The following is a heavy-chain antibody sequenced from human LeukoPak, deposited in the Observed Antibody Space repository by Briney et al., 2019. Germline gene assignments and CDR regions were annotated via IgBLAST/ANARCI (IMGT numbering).Heavy chain of an antibody. J-gene: IGHJ4*02. CDR3: AKGSGGSCYSQVYS. V-gene: IGHV3-23*01. CDR2: ICGSGDTT. D-gene: IGHD2-15*01. CDR1: GLTFNIFA. Sequence: GGSLRLSCAASGLTFNIFAMSWVRQAPGKGLEWVSVICGSGDTTYYADSVKGRFTISRDNSKNTLYLQMNSLRGEDTAVYYCAKGSGGSCYSQVYSWGQGTLVTVSS.